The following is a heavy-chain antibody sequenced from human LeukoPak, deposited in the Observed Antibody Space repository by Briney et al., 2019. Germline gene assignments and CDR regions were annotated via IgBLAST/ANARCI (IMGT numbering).Heavy chain of an antibody. V-gene: IGHV3-48*01. Sequence: PGGSLRLSCAASGFSFSSYSMNWVRQAPGKGLEGGSFISGSSSTIDYADSVKGRFTISRDNGKNSLVLHMNSLRAEDTAVYYCARKNTTSSEDYWGQGTLVTVSS. CDR2: ISGSSSTI. CDR3: ARKNTTSSEDY. CDR1: GFSFSSYS. D-gene: IGHD6-6*01. J-gene: IGHJ4*02.